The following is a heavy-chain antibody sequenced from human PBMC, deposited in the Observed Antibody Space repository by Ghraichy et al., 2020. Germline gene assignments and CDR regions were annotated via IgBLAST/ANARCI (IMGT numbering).Heavy chain of an antibody. Sequence: LSLTCAASGFTFSSYGMHWVRQAPGKGLEWVAVISYDGSNKYYADSVKGRFTISRDNSKNTLYLQMNSLRAEDTAVYYCAKEGYYDSSGYYDDAFDIWGQGTMVTVSS. J-gene: IGHJ3*02. CDR2: ISYDGSNK. CDR1: GFTFSSYG. V-gene: IGHV3-30*18. CDR3: AKEGYYDSSGYYDDAFDI. D-gene: IGHD3-22*01.